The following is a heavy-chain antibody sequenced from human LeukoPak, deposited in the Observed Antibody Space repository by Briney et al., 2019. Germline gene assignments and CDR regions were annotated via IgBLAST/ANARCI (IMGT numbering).Heavy chain of an antibody. V-gene: IGHV4-39*07. D-gene: IGHD3-10*01. CDR3: ARVRIGRGVIDY. Sequence: SETLSLTCTVSGGSISSSSYYWGWIRQPPGKGLEWIGSIYYSGSTYYNPSLKSRVTISVDTSKNQFSLKLSSVTAADTAVYYCARVRIGRGVIDYWGQGTLVTVSS. J-gene: IGHJ4*02. CDR1: GGSISSSSYY. CDR2: IYYSGST.